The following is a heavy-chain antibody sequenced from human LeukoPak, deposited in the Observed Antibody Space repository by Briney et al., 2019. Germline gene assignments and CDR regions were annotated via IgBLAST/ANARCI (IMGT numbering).Heavy chain of an antibody. CDR3: ARDGGGFDL. V-gene: IGHV4-61*01. J-gene: IGHJ2*01. CDR1: GGSFNSGSYY. D-gene: IGHD3-10*01. CDR2: IYDSGST. Sequence: SETLSLTCTVSGGSFNSGSYYWNWIRQPPGKGLEWIGYIYDSGSTKYNPSLKSRVNTSVDTSKNQFSLKLRSVTAADTAVYFCARDGGGFDLWGRGTLVTVSS.